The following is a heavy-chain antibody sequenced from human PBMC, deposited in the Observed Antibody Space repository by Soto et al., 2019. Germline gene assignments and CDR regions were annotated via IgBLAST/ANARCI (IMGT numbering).Heavy chain of an antibody. J-gene: IGHJ3*02. Sequence: GGSLRLSCAASGFTFSSYAMSWVRQAPGKGLEWVSAISGSGGSTYYADSVKGRFTISRDNSKNTLYLQMNSLRAEDTAVYYCAKDDYAFSEESDAFDIWGQGTMVTVSS. CDR3: AKDDYAFSEESDAFDI. CDR2: ISGSGGST. V-gene: IGHV3-23*01. CDR1: GFTFSSYA. D-gene: IGHD3-3*01.